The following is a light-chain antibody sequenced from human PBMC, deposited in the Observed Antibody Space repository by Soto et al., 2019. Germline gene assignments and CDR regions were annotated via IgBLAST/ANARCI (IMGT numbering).Light chain of an antibody. J-gene: IGLJ1*01. CDR2: EDN. CDR3: GTWDSSLSVSYV. CDR1: SSNIGNNY. Sequence: QSVLTQPPSVSAAPGQKVTISCSGSSSNIGNNYVSWYQQLPGTAPKLLIYEDNKRPSGIPDRLSGSKSGTSATLGITGLQSGDEADYYCGTWDSSLSVSYVFGTGTKLTVL. V-gene: IGLV1-51*02.